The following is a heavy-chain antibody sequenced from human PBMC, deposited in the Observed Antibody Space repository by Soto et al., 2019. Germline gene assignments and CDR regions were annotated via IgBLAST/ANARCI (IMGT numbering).Heavy chain of an antibody. V-gene: IGHV4-31*03. CDR3: ARQNYYDSSGYYPDS. J-gene: IGHJ4*02. Sequence: PSETLSLTCTVSGGSISSGGYYWSWIRQHPGKGLEWIGYIYYSGSTYYNPSLKSRVTISVDTSKNQFSLKLSSVTAADTAVYYCARQNYYDSSGYYPDSWGQGTLVTVSS. D-gene: IGHD3-22*01. CDR1: GGSISSGGYY. CDR2: IYYSGST.